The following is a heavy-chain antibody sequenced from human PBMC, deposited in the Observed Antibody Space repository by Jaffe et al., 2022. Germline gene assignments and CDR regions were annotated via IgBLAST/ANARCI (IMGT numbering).Heavy chain of an antibody. V-gene: IGHV4-34*01. CDR3: AREAKMVQGVTYIRTYYMDV. CDR1: GGSFSGYY. CDR2: INHSGST. D-gene: IGHD3-10*01. Sequence: QVQLQQWGAGLLKPSETLSLTCAVYGGSFSGYYWSWIRQPPGKGLEWIGEINHSGSTNYNPSLKSRVTISVDTSKNQFSLKLSSVTAADTAVYYCAREAKMVQGVTYIRTYYMDVWGKGTTVTVSS. J-gene: IGHJ6*03.